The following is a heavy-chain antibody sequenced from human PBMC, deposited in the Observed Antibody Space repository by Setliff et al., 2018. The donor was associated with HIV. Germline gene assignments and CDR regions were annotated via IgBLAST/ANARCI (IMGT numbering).Heavy chain of an antibody. J-gene: IGHJ4*02. CDR1: GDTFTTYA. CDR3: AIGSSNWPHRPNNYYFDY. D-gene: IGHD6-13*01. Sequence: ASVKVSCKTSGDTFTTYALHWVRQAPGQRLEWMGWINAGNGDTKSSQKFQGRVTITRDTSASTAYMELSSLRSEDTGVYYCAIGSSNWPHRPNNYYFDYWGQGTPVTVSS. CDR2: INAGNGDT. V-gene: IGHV1-3*01.